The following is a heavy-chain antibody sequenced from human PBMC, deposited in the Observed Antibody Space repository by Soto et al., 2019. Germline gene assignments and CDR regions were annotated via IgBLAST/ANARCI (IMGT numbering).Heavy chain of an antibody. Sequence: QVQLVESGGGVVQPGRSLRLSCAASGFTFSSYGMHWVRQAPGKGLEWVAVISYDGSNKYYADSVKGRFTISRDNSKNSLYLQMNGLRAEDTAVYYCAKARAPSSGYHTGDWYFDLWGRGTLVTVSS. J-gene: IGHJ2*01. D-gene: IGHD3-22*01. CDR1: GFTFSSYG. V-gene: IGHV3-30*18. CDR2: ISYDGSNK. CDR3: AKARAPSSGYHTGDWYFDL.